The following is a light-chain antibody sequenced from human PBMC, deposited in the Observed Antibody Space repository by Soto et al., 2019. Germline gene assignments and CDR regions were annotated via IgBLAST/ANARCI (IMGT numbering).Light chain of an antibody. CDR3: QKYNSALWT. CDR1: QGISNY. CDR2: AAS. V-gene: IGKV1-27*01. Sequence: DIQMTQSPSSLSASVGDRVTITCRASQGISNYLAWYQQKPGKVPKLLIYAASTLQAGVPSRFSGSGSGTDFTLTITSLQPEDVATYYCQKYNSALWTFGQGTKVEIK. J-gene: IGKJ1*01.